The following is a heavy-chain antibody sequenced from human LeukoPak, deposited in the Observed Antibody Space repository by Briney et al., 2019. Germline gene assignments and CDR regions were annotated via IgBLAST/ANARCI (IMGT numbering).Heavy chain of an antibody. D-gene: IGHD6-13*01. Sequence: GESLKISCKGSGYSFTSYWIGWVRQMPGKGLEWMGIIYPGDSDSRYSPSFQGQVTISVDKSISTAYLQWSSLKASDTAMYYCARLLRNIAAAVYYFDYWGQGTLVTVSS. CDR2: IYPGDSDS. CDR3: ARLLRNIAAAVYYFDY. V-gene: IGHV5-51*01. J-gene: IGHJ4*02. CDR1: GYSFTSYW.